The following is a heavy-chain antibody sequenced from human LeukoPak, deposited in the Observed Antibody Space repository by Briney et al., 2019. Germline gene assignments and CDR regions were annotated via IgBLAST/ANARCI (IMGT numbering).Heavy chain of an antibody. CDR1: GFTFSDSY. CDR2: ISGSGTIM. V-gene: IGHV3-11*04. J-gene: IGHJ4*02. D-gene: IGHD2-8*02. CDR3: ARGWWDYVS. Sequence: PGGSLRLSCAASGFTFSDSYMTWIRQAPGKGLEWVSYISGSGTIMYYADSVKGRFTISRDNAKNSLFLQVNSLRAEDTAVYYCARGWWDYVSWGQGTLVTVSS.